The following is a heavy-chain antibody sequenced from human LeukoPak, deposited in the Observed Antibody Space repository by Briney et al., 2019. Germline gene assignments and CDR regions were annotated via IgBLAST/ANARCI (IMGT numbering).Heavy chain of an antibody. CDR1: GFTFDDYG. V-gene: IGHV3-20*04. Sequence: GGSLRLSCAASGFTFDDYGMSWVRQAPGKGLEWVSGINWNGGSTGYADSVKGRFTISRDNAKNSLYLQMNSLRAEDTAVYYCAKDATMIVVVISFDYWGQGTLVTVSS. CDR2: INWNGGST. J-gene: IGHJ4*02. CDR3: AKDATMIVVVISFDY. D-gene: IGHD3-22*01.